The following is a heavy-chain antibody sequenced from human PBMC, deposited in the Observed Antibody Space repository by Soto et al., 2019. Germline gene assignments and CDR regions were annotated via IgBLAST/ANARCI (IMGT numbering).Heavy chain of an antibody. CDR3: ARDQTGIESGYDLNYYGMDV. D-gene: IGHD5-12*01. Sequence: GGSLRLSCAASGFTFSSYAMHWVRQAPGKGLEWVAVISYDGSNKYYADSVKGRFTISRDNSKNTLYLQMNSLRAEDTAVYYCARDQTGIESGYDLNYYGMDVWGQGTTVTVSS. CDR2: ISYDGSNK. J-gene: IGHJ6*02. V-gene: IGHV3-30-3*01. CDR1: GFTFSSYA.